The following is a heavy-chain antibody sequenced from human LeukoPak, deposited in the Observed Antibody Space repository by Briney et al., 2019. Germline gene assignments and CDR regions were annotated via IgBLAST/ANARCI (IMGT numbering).Heavy chain of an antibody. Sequence: PGGSLRLSCAASGFTFSSYWMSWVRQAPGKGLEWVANIKQDGSEKYYVDSVEGRLTISRDNAKNSLYLQMNSLGAEDTAVYYCARLSDSIACFGFDSWGQGSLVTVSS. CDR1: GFTFSSYW. CDR3: ARLSDSIACFGFDS. J-gene: IGHJ4*02. D-gene: IGHD4-11*01. V-gene: IGHV3-7*01. CDR2: IKQDGSEK.